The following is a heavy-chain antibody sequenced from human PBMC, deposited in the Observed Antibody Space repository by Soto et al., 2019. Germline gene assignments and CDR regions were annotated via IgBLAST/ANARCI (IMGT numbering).Heavy chain of an antibody. D-gene: IGHD3-22*01. V-gene: IGHV1-69*01. CDR2: IIPIFGTA. Sequence: QVQLVQSGAEVKKPGSSVKVSCKASGGTFSSYAISWVRQAPGQGLEWMGGIIPIFGTANYAQKFQGRVTITADESTITAYMELSSLRSEDTAVYYCARSYYYDSSGYHEYFQHWGQGTLVTVSS. CDR3: ARSYYYDSSGYHEYFQH. J-gene: IGHJ1*01. CDR1: GGTFSSYA.